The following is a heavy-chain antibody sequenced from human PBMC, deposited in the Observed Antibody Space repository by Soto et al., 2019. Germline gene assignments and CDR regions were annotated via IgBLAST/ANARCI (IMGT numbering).Heavy chain of an antibody. CDR1: GFTFSDYY. V-gene: IGHV3-11*05. CDR2: IRGSSSHK. D-gene: IGHD6-19*01. CDR3: ARGGGSGWTPDY. J-gene: IGHJ4*02. Sequence: QVQLVESGGGLVKPEGSLRLSCAASGFTFSDYYMSWVRQAPGKGLEWLSYIRGSSSHKDYANSVKGRFTISRDNAKNLLYLQMNSLGVEDTAVYYCARGGGSGWTPDYWGRGTRVTVSS.